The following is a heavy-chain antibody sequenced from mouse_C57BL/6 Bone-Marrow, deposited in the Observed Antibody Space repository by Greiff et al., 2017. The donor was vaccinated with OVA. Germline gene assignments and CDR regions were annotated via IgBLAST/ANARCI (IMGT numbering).Heavy chain of an antibody. J-gene: IGHJ3*01. Sequence: EVQLQQSGPELVKPGASVNISCKASGYSFTGYYMNWVKQSPEKSLEWIGEINPSTGGTTYNQKFKAKATLTVDKSSSTAYMQLKSLTSEDSAVYYCARRWFAYWGQGTLVTVSA. V-gene: IGHV1-42*01. CDR1: GYSFTGYY. CDR2: INPSTGGT. CDR3: ARRWFAY.